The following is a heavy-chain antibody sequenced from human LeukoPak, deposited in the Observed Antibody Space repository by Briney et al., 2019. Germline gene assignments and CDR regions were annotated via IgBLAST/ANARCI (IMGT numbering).Heavy chain of an antibody. CDR1: GGSINTINYY. J-gene: IGHJ4*02. CDR2: LYYSGST. D-gene: IGHD3-10*01. CDR3: ARGHHYYYGSGSSPLHFDY. Sequence: KSSETLSLTCTVSGGSINTINYYWGWIRQPPGEGLESLVFLYYSGSTYYTPSLKSRVTISVYASKNQFSLQLSSVTAADTAVYYCARGHHYYYGSGSSPLHFDYWGQGTLVTVSS. V-gene: IGHV4-39*01.